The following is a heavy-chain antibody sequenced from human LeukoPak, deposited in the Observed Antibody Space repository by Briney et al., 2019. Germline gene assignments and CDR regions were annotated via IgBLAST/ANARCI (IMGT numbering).Heavy chain of an antibody. CDR1: GFTFSSYA. D-gene: IGHD3-10*01. V-gene: IGHV3-23*01. Sequence: GGSLRLSCAASGFTFSSYAMSWVRQAPGKGLEWVSAISGSGGSTYYADSVKGRFTIPRDNSKNTLYLQMNSLRAEDTAVYYCANARGGGPKGPQDYWGRGTLVTVSS. J-gene: IGHJ4*02. CDR2: ISGSGGST. CDR3: ANARGGGPKGPQDY.